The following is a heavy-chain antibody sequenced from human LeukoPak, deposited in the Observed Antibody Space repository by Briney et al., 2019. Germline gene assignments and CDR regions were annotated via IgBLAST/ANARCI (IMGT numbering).Heavy chain of an antibody. CDR2: ISYDGSNK. J-gene: IGHJ4*02. CDR1: GFTFSSYG. D-gene: IGHD6-13*01. Sequence: PGGSLRLSCAASGFTFSSYGMHWVRQAPGKGLEWVAVISYDGSNKYYADSVKGRFTISRDNSKNTLYLQMNSLRAEDTAVYYCARDVDSSSWEPVWGQGTLVTVSS. CDR3: ARDVDSSSWEPV. V-gene: IGHV3-30*03.